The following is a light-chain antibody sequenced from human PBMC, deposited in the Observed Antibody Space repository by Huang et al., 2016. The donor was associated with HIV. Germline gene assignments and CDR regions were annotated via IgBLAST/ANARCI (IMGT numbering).Light chain of an antibody. J-gene: IGKJ4*01. CDR2: LGS. CDR1: QSLLHSNGYNY. V-gene: IGKV2-28*01. CDR3: MQALQTPRT. Sequence: DIVMTQSPLSLPVTPGEPASISCRSSQSLLHSNGYNYLDWYLQKPGQSPHLLIYLGSNRASGVPDRFSGSDSGTDFTLKISRVVAEDVGVYYCMQALQTPRTFGGGTKVEIK.